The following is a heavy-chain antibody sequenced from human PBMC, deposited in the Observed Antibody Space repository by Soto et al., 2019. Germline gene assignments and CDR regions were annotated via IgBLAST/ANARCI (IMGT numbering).Heavy chain of an antibody. CDR1: GGSISSSRYY. J-gene: IGHJ5*02. D-gene: IGHD2-15*01. CDR2: IYYSGST. Sequence: SETLSLTCTVSGGSISSSRYYWGWIRQPPGKGLEWIGSIYYSGSTYYNPSLKSRVTISVDTSKNQFSLKLSSVTAADTAVYYCARHSDCSGGSCYWAVNWFDPWGQGTLVTVSS. V-gene: IGHV4-39*01. CDR3: ARHSDCSGGSCYWAVNWFDP.